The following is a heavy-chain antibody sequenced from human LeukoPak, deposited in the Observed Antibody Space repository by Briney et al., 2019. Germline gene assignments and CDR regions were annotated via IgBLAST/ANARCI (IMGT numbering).Heavy chain of an antibody. CDR3: ARHIREYRSGWYGFGY. CDR2: MYNGGST. V-gene: IGHV4-39*01. Sequence: PSETLSLTCTVSGGSISSSGYYWGWIRQPPGKGLEWIGSMYNGGSTYYNPSLKSRVTISVDMSKNQFSLKLSSVTAADTAVYYCARHIREYRSGWYGFGYWGQGTLVTVSS. D-gene: IGHD6-19*01. CDR1: GGSISSSGYY. J-gene: IGHJ4*02.